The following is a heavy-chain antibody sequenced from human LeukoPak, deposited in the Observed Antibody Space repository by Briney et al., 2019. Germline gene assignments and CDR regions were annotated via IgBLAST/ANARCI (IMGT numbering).Heavy chain of an antibody. Sequence: PGGSLRLSCEASGLTFNNYAMHWVRQSSGKGLEWVSGIGSSGGGTYYADSVNGRFTISRDNSKNTLYLQMNSLRAEATAVYSCARTPTSYSSSWYARFDYWGQGTLVTVYS. J-gene: IGHJ4*02. CDR3: ARTPTSYSSSWYARFDY. CDR2: IGSSGGGT. V-gene: IGHV3-23*01. CDR1: GLTFNNYA. D-gene: IGHD6-13*01.